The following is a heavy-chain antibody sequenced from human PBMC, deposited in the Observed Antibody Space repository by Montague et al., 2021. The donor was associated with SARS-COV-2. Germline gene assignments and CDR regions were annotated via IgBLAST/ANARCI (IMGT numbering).Heavy chain of an antibody. J-gene: IGHJ4*02. Sequence: SETLSLTCTVSGGSISSSSYYWGWIRQPPGKGLEWIGSIFYSGSTDYNPSLKSRVTISVDTSKNQFSLKLSSVTAADTAVYYCASMVPAQVYDFDYWGQGTLVTVSS. CDR3: ASMVPAQVYDFDY. CDR2: IFYSGST. CDR1: GGSISSSSYY. D-gene: IGHD3-10*01. V-gene: IGHV4-39*01.